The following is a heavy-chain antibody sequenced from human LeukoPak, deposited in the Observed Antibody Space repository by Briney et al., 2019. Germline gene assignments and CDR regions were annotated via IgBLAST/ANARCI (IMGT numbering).Heavy chain of an antibody. D-gene: IGHD6-19*01. CDR2: IDPNSGGT. Sequence: GASVKVSCKASGYTFTDYYMHWVRQAPGQGLEWMGRIDPNSGGTNYAQKFQGRITVTRDTSIATAYMELSRLRSDDTAVYYCARFASGSGWYSDYWGQGTLVTVSS. J-gene: IGHJ4*02. V-gene: IGHV1-2*06. CDR3: ARFASGSGWYSDY. CDR1: GYTFTDYY.